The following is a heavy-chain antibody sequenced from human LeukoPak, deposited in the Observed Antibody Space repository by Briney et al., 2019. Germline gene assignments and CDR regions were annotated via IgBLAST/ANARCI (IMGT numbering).Heavy chain of an antibody. V-gene: IGHV3-20*04. CDR3: ARSYFYISSGYHGY. D-gene: IGHD3-22*01. J-gene: IGHJ4*02. Sequence: GGSLRLSCAASGFTFDDYGMTWVRQAPGKGLEWVSSINWNGGTTGYADSVKGRFTISRDNAKNSLYLQMNSLRAEDTAVYYCARSYFYISSGYHGYWGQGIMVTVSS. CDR2: INWNGGTT. CDR1: GFTFDDYG.